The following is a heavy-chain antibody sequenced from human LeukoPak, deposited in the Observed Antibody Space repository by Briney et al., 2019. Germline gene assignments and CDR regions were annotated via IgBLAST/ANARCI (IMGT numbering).Heavy chain of an antibody. V-gene: IGHV1-8*03. D-gene: IGHD3-16*02. J-gene: IGHJ2*01. CDR1: GYTFTSYD. Sequence: GASVKVSCKASGYTFTSYDINWVRQATGQGLEWMGWMNPNSGNTGYAQKFQGRVTITRNTSISTAYMELSSLRSEDTAVYYCARGVSWYYDYVWGSYRTPGKEHWYFDLWGRGTLVTVSS. CDR3: ARGVSWYYDYVWGSYRTPGKEHWYFDL. CDR2: MNPNSGNT.